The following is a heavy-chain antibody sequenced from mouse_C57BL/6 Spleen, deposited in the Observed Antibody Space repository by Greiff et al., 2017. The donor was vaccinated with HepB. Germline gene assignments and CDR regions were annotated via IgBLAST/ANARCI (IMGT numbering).Heavy chain of an antibody. D-gene: IGHD1-1*01. J-gene: IGHJ3*01. V-gene: IGHV1-64*01. CDR3: ASYYGSSLAY. CDR2: IHPNSGST. Sequence: VQLQQPGAELVKPGASVKLSCKASGYTFTSYWMHWVKQRPGQGLEWIGMIHPNSGSTNYNEKFKSKATLTVDKSSCTAYMQLSSLTSEDSAVYYCASYYGSSLAYWGQGTLVTVSA. CDR1: GYTFTSYW.